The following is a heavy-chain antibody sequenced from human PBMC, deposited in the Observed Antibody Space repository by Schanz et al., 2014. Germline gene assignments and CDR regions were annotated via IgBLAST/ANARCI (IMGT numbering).Heavy chain of an antibody. J-gene: IGHJ4*02. CDR2: TYSGGST. Sequence: EVKLLESGGGLVQPGGSLRLSCAASGFTVSNSYIHWVRQAPGKGLEWVSITYSGGSTYYADSVKGRFTISRDNSKNTLYLLMNSLRAEDTAVYYCAKDLISGWSGFDYWGQGTLXTVSS. D-gene: IGHD6-19*01. CDR3: AKDLISGWSGFDY. V-gene: IGHV3-66*01. CDR1: GFTVSNSY.